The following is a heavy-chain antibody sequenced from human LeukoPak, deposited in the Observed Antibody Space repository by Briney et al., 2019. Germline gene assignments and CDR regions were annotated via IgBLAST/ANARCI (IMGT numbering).Heavy chain of an antibody. CDR3: ARLSYYDSSGYHTLDI. CDR1: GYSFTSYW. V-gene: IGHV5-51*01. CDR2: IYPGDSDT. Sequence: GESLKISCQGSGYSFTSYWLGWVRQTPGKGLELMWIIYPGDSDTRYSPSFQGQVTISADKSISTAYLQWSSLKASDTAMYYCARLSYYDSSGYHTLDIWGQGTMVTVSS. J-gene: IGHJ3*02. D-gene: IGHD3-22*01.